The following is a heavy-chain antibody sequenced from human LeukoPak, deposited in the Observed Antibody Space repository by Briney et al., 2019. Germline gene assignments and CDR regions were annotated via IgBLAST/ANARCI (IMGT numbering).Heavy chain of an antibody. CDR2: ISWNSGRI. J-gene: IGHJ4*02. V-gene: IGHV3-9*03. D-gene: IGHD3-10*01. CDR1: GFTFDDYA. CDR3: AKGLYGSGSYPDY. Sequence: PGGSLRLSCAASGFTFDDYAMHWVRQVPGKGLEWVSGISWNSGRIGYADSVKGRFTISRDNAKNSLYLQMNSLRAEDMVLYYCAKGLYGSGSYPDYWGQGTLVTVSS.